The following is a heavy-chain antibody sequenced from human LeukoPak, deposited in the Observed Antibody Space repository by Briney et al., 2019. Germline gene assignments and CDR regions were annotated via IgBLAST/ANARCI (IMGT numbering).Heavy chain of an antibody. CDR3: ARGRSTVVTL. J-gene: IGHJ4*02. Sequence: MPSETLSLTCTVSGGSISSSSYYWGWIRQPPGKGLEWIGSIYYSGSTYYNPSLKSRVTISVDTSKNQFSLKLSSVTAADTAVYYCARGRSTVVTLWGQGTLVTVSS. CDR2: IYYSGST. V-gene: IGHV4-39*07. CDR1: GGSISSSSYY. D-gene: IGHD4-23*01.